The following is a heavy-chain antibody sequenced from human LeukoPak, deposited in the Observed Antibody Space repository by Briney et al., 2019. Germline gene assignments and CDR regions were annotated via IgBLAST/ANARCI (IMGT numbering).Heavy chain of an antibody. CDR2: IIPILGIE. D-gene: IGHD4-17*01. Sequence: ASVKVSCKASGGTFSSYAISWVRQAPGQGLEWMGRIIPILGIENYAQKFQGRVTITADKSTSTDYMELSSLRSEDTAVYYCARDNTVTTFRFDYWGQGTLVTVSS. J-gene: IGHJ4*02. CDR3: ARDNTVTTFRFDY. CDR1: GGTFSSYA. V-gene: IGHV1-69*04.